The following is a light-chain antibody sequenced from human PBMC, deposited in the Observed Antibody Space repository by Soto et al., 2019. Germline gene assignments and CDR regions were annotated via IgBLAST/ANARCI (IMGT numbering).Light chain of an antibody. J-gene: IGKJ1*01. CDR3: QQYGNSPRT. CDR1: QSVSGDY. V-gene: IGKV3-20*01. CDR2: GAS. Sequence: EIVLTQSPGTLSLSPGERATLSCRASQSVSGDYAAWYQQKPGQAPRILIYGASNRATGIPDRFSGSGSGTVFTLTISRLEPEDFAMYYCQQYGNSPRTFGQGKKVEI.